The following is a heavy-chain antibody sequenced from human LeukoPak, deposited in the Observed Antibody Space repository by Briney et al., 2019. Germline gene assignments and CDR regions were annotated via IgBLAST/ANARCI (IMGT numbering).Heavy chain of an antibody. V-gene: IGHV3-30-3*01. J-gene: IGHJ4*02. CDR2: ISYDGSNK. Sequence: GGSLRLSCAASGFTFSSYAMHWVRQAPGKGLEWVAVISYDGSNKYYADSVKGRFTISRDNSKNTLYLQMNSLRAEDTAVYYCARDRARDGYRTVLYYWGQGTLVTVSS. CDR1: GFTFSSYA. D-gene: IGHD5-24*01. CDR3: ARDRARDGYRTVLYY.